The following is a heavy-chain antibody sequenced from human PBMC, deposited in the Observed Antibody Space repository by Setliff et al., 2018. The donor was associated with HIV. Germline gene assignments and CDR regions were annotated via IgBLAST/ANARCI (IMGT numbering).Heavy chain of an antibody. CDR2: INPNSGGT. J-gene: IGHJ4*02. V-gene: IGHV1-2*02. D-gene: IGHD4-17*01. CDR1: GYTFTGDY. CDR3: SRDPSVTDNFDY. Sequence: GASVKVSCKASGYTFTGDYINWVRQAPGQGLEWMGWINPNSGGTNYAQKFQGRVTVTRDTSINTVYMEVSSLRSDDTAVYYCSRDPSVTDNFDYWGQGTLVTVSS.